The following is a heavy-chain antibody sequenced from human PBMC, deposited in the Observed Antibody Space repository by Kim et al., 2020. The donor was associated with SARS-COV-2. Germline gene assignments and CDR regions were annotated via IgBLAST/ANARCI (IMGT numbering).Heavy chain of an antibody. Sequence: SETLSLTCTVSGGSISSSSYYWGWIRQPPGKGLEWIGSIYYSGSTYYNPSLKSRVTISVDTSKNQFSLKLSSVTAADTAVYYCARVRSSEHDYWGQGTLVTVSS. D-gene: IGHD6-25*01. CDR1: GGSISSSSYY. J-gene: IGHJ4*02. CDR2: IYYSGST. V-gene: IGHV4-39*07. CDR3: ARVRSSEHDY.